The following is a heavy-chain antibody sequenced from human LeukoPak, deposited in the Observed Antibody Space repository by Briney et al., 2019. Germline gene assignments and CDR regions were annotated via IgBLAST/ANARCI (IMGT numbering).Heavy chain of an antibody. CDR1: GGSISSYY. D-gene: IGHD3-22*01. J-gene: IGHJ4*02. CDR3: ARLTYYYDSSGYYQYYFDY. CDR2: IYYSGST. V-gene: IGHV4-59*08. Sequence: PSETLSLTCTVSGGSISSYYWSWIRQPPGKGLEWIGYIYYSGSTNYNPSLKSRVTISVDTSKNQLSLKLSSVTAADTAVYYCARLTYYYDSSGYYQYYFDYWGQGTLVTVSS.